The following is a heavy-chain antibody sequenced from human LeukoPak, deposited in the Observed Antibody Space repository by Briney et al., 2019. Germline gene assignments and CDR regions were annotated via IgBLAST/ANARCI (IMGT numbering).Heavy chain of an antibody. V-gene: IGHV3-21*01. CDR2: ISSSSSYI. CDR3: ARDRGGLQPLDY. J-gene: IGHJ4*02. CDR1: GFTFSSYS. Sequence: GGSLRLSCAASGFTFSSYSMNWVRQAPGKGLEWVSSISSSSSYIYYADSVKGRFTISRDNAKNSLYLQMNSLRAEDTAVYYCARDRGGLQPLDYWGQGTLVTVSS. D-gene: IGHD4-11*01.